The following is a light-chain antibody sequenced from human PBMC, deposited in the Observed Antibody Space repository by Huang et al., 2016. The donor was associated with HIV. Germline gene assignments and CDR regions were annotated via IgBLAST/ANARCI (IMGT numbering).Light chain of an antibody. V-gene: IGKV1-8*01. CDR2: SAS. CDR1: QDISNY. J-gene: IGKJ1*01. Sequence: AIRMTQSPSSLSASTGDRVTITCLVSQDISNYLAWFQQKPGSAPKVLIYSASTLQNGVPSRFSVSGSGTNFTLTINCLQSEDFATYFCQHYYTYPWTFGQGTKVDI. CDR3: QHYYTYPWT.